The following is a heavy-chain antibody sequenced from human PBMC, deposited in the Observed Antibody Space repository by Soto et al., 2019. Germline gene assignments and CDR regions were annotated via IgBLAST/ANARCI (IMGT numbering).Heavy chain of an antibody. V-gene: IGHV3-9*01. J-gene: IGHJ6*03. Sequence: SLRLSCAASGFTFDDYSMHWVRQAPGKGLEWVSGISWNSGSISYADSVKGRFTISRDNAKNSLYLQMNSLRAEDTALYYCAKGKIAAADYYYDMDVWGTGTTVTVAS. D-gene: IGHD6-13*01. CDR1: GFTFDDYS. CDR2: ISWNSGSI. CDR3: AKGKIAAADYYYDMDV.